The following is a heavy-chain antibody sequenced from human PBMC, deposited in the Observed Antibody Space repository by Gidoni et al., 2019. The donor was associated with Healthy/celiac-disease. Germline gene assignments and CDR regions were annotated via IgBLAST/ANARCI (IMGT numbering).Heavy chain of an antibody. CDR3: AKGGYYGSGKAGWFDP. Sequence: QVQLVESGVGVVQPGRSLRLSFSASVFTFSLYGMHWVRQAPGKGLEWVAVISYDGSNKYYAESVKGRFTISRDNSKNTLYLQMNSLRAEDTAVYYCAKGGYYGSGKAGWFDPWGQGTLVTVAS. J-gene: IGHJ5*02. CDR1: VFTFSLYG. V-gene: IGHV3-30*18. CDR2: ISYDGSNK. D-gene: IGHD3-10*01.